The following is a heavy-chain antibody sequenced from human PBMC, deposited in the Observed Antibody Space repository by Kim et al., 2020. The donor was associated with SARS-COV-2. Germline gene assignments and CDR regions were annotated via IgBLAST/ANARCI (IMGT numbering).Heavy chain of an antibody. CDR2: IYWDDDK. Sequence: SGPTLVNPTQTLTLTCTFSGFSLSTSGVGVGWIRQPPGKALEWLALIYWDDDKRYSPSLKSRLTITKDTSKNQVVLTMTNMDPVDTATYYCAHCLLRKVRFLEWFPPWYWRQGTLVTVSS. CDR1: GFSLSTSGVG. D-gene: IGHD3-3*01. J-gene: IGHJ4*02. V-gene: IGHV2-5*02. CDR3: AHCLLRKVRFLEWFPPWY.